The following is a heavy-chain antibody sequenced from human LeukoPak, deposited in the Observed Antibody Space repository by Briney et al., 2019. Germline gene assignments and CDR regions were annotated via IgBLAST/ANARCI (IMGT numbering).Heavy chain of an antibody. CDR1: GFTFSSYG. D-gene: IGHD3-10*01. J-gene: IGHJ4*02. V-gene: IGHV3-30*02. CDR3: AKDGSNYYGSGSYFDY. Sequence: PGGSLRLPCAASGFTFSSYGMHWVRQAPGKGLEWVAFIRYDGSNKYYADSVKGRFTISRDNSKNTLYLQMNSLRAEDTAVYYCAKDGSNYYGSGSYFDYWGQGTLVTVSS. CDR2: IRYDGSNK.